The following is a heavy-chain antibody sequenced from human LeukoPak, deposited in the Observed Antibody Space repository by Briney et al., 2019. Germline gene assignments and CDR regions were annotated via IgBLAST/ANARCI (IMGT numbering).Heavy chain of an antibody. Sequence: SETLSLTCAVYGGSFSGYYWSWIRQPPGKGLEWIGEINHSGSTNYNPSLKNRVTISVDRSKNQFSLKLSSVTAADTAVYYCARLVAATGNFDYWGQGTLVTVSS. CDR2: INHSGST. CDR3: ARLVAATGNFDY. V-gene: IGHV4-34*01. CDR1: GGSFSGYY. J-gene: IGHJ4*02. D-gene: IGHD6-13*01.